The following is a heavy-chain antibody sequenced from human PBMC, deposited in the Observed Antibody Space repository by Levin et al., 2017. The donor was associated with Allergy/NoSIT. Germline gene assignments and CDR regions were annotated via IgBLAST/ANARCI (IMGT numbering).Heavy chain of an antibody. Sequence: SGPTLVKPTQTLTLTCTFSGFSLSTRGVGVGWIRQPPGKALEWLALLYWDDDKTYSTSLESRLTITKDTSKNQVVLIMTNMDPVDTGTYYCAHRNGERTYGDAFDMWGQGTMVTVSS. J-gene: IGHJ3*02. CDR2: LYWDDDK. CDR3: AHRNGERTYGDAFDM. CDR1: GFSLSTRGVG. V-gene: IGHV2-5*02. D-gene: IGHD2-8*01.